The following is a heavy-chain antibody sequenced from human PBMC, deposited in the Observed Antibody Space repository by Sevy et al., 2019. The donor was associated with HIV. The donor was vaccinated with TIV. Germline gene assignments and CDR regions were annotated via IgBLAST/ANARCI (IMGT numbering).Heavy chain of an antibody. Sequence: GGSLRLSCVASGFTFSNYSMNWVRQAPGKGLEWVSSITSGGSYIYYADSVKGRFTISRDNAKNSVYLQMNSLRAEDTAVYFCARGATKTGCYSGAYWGQGTLVTVSS. CDR1: GFTFSNYS. D-gene: IGHD1-26*01. J-gene: IGHJ4*02. V-gene: IGHV3-21*01. CDR2: ITSGGSYI. CDR3: ARGATKTGCYSGAY.